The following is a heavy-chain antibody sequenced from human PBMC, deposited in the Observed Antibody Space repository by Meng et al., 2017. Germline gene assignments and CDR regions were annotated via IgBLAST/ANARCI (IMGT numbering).Heavy chain of an antibody. J-gene: IGHJ5*02. CDR3: ARDPHYYDSRGEFDP. D-gene: IGHD3-22*01. CDR2: IIPILGIA. Sequence: QGQRVQSGAEVKKPGSSVKVSCKASGGTFSSYTISWVRQAPGQGLEWMGRIIPILGIANYAQKFQGRVTITADKSTSTAYMELSSLRSEDTAVYYCARDPHYYDSRGEFDPWGQGTLVTVSS. V-gene: IGHV1-69*08. CDR1: GGTFSSYT.